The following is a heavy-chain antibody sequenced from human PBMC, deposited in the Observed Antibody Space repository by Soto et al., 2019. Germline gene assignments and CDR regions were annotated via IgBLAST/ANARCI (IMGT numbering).Heavy chain of an antibody. Sequence: QVQLQESGPGLVKPSQTLSLTCIVSGDSISRGGYFWTWIRQHPGKGLEWIVYIYDSGSAFYNPFLKRQVTMSVATSKSQFSLNLRSVTAADTAVFYCARGILRPNHYMDVWGKGTAVAVSS. J-gene: IGHJ6*03. CDR2: IYDSGSA. CDR3: ARGILRPNHYMDV. CDR1: GDSISRGGYF. D-gene: IGHD1-26*01. V-gene: IGHV4-31*01.